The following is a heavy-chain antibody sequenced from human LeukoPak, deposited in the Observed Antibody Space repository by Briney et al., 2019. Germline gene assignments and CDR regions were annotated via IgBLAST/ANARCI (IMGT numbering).Heavy chain of an antibody. CDR1: GFTFSSYW. CDR2: IKSDGSST. J-gene: IGHJ4*02. D-gene: IGHD3-10*01. V-gene: IGHV3-74*01. CDR3: ARDRGYSIDY. Sequence: GGSLRLSCAASGFTFSSYWMHWVRQAPGKGLVWVSLIKSDGSSTTYADSVKGRFTISRDNAKDTLYLQMNSLRAEYTAVYYCARDRGYSIDYWGQGTLVTVSS.